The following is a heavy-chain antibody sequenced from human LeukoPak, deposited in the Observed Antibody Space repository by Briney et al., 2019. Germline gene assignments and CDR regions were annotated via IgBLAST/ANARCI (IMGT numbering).Heavy chain of an antibody. Sequence: SETLSLTCAVYGGSFSGYYWSWIRQPPGKGLEWIGEINHSGSTNYNPSLKSRVTISVDTSKNQFSLKLSSVTAAGTAVYYCARGYCTNGVCYPPFNWFDPWGQGTLVTVSS. D-gene: IGHD2-8*01. V-gene: IGHV4-34*01. J-gene: IGHJ5*02. CDR1: GGSFSGYY. CDR3: ARGYCTNGVCYPPFNWFDP. CDR2: INHSGST.